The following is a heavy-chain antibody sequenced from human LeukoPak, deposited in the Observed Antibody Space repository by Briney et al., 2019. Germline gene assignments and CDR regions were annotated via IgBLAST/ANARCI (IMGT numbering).Heavy chain of an antibody. CDR1: GYSISSGYY. Sequence: SETLSLTCTVSGYSISSGYYWGWIRQPPGKGLEWIGSIYHSGSTYYNPSLKSRVTISVDTSKNQFSLKLSSVTAADTAVYYCASQGDSSGYVYWGQGTLVTVSS. CDR2: IYHSGST. D-gene: IGHD3-22*01. V-gene: IGHV4-38-2*02. J-gene: IGHJ4*02. CDR3: ASQGDSSGYVY.